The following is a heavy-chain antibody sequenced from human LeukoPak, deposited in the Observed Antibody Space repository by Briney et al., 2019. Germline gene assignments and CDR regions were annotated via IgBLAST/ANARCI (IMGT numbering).Heavy chain of an antibody. CDR3: ARSYCSTTSCYPEDY. J-gene: IGHJ4*02. CDR1: GGSISSGGYY. CDR2: IYHSGST. Sequence: SETLSLTCTVSGGSISSGGYYWSWIRQPPGKGLEWIGYIYHSGSTYYNPSLKSRVTISVDRSKNQFSLRLTSVTAADTAVYYCARSYCSTTSCYPEDYWGQGTLVTVSS. D-gene: IGHD2-2*01. V-gene: IGHV4-30-2*01.